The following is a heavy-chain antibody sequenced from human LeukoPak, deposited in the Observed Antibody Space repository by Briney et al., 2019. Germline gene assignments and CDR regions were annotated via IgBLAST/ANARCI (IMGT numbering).Heavy chain of an antibody. Sequence: SETLSLTCTVSGDSISTCYWSWIRQPPGKGLEWIGYIYYSGSTNYNPSLKSRVTISVDTSKDQFSLKLSSVTAADTAVYYCARMKGSSGYYPFDYWGQGTLVTVSS. J-gene: IGHJ4*02. CDR1: GDSISTCY. D-gene: IGHD3-22*01. CDR2: IYYSGST. CDR3: ARMKGSSGYYPFDY. V-gene: IGHV4-59*01.